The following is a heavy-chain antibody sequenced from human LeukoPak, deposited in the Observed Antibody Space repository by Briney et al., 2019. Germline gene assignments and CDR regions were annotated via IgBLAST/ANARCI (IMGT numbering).Heavy chain of an antibody. J-gene: IGHJ1*01. CDR2: ISASGAGT. CDR3: AEEGAAAGIGYFQN. D-gene: IGHD6-13*01. CDR1: GFTFSNYA. Sequence: GGSLRLSCAASGFTFSNYAMTWVRQAPGKGLEWVSSISASGAGTYYADSVKGRFTISRDNSKNTLYLQMNSLRAEDTAVYYCAEEGAAAGIGYFQNWGQGTLVTVSS. V-gene: IGHV3-23*01.